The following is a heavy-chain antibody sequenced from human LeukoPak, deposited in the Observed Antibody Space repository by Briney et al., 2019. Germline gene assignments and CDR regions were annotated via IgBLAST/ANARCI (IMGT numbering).Heavy chain of an antibody. CDR1: GFSFTSYW. D-gene: IGHD2-2*01. Sequence: GESLKISCQGSGFSFTSYWIAWVRQMPGKGLEWVGIVYPGDSDTRYSLPFQGQVTISADKSISTAYLQWSSLKASDTAIYYCARRRYCSSTSCYAGAFDIWGQGTMVTVSS. CDR2: VYPGDSDT. J-gene: IGHJ3*02. V-gene: IGHV5-51*01. CDR3: ARRRYCSSTSCYAGAFDI.